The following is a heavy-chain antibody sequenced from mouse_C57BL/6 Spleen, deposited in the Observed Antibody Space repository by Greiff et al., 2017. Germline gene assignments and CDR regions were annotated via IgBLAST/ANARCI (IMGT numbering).Heavy chain of an antibody. V-gene: IGHV5-6*01. CDR1: GFTFSSYG. CDR2: ISRGGSGT. D-gene: IGHD3-2*01. Sequence: EVKLVESGGDLVKPGGSLKLSCAASGFTFSSYGMSWVRQTPDKRLEWVGTISRGGSGTYSPDSVKGRFTISRDNAKTTLYLQMSSLKSEDTAMYYCARHLSDSSWFAYWGQGTLVTVSA. J-gene: IGHJ3*01. CDR3: ARHLSDSSWFAY.